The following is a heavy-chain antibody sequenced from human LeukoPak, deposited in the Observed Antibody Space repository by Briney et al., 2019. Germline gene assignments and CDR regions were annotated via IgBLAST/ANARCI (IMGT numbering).Heavy chain of an antibody. CDR1: GFTFSSYA. CDR2: ISGSGGST. D-gene: IGHD4-17*01. CDR3: AKDTLDYGDSDAFDI. J-gene: IGHJ3*02. Sequence: GGSLRLSCAASGFTFSSYAMRWVRQAPGKGLEWVSAISGSGGSTYYADSVKGRFTISRDNSKNTLYLQMNSLRAEDTAVYYCAKDTLDYGDSDAFDIWGQGTMVTVSS. V-gene: IGHV3-23*01.